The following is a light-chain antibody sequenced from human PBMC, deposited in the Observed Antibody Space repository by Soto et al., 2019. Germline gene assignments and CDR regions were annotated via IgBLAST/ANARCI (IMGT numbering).Light chain of an antibody. CDR2: GAS. CDR1: QSVSSSY. J-gene: IGKJ1*01. V-gene: IGKV3-15*01. CDR3: QQYERWPPWT. Sequence: PGERVTLSCRASQSVSSSYLTWYQQKPGQAPRLLISGASTRATGTPARFIGSGSGTDFTLTISSLQSEDFAIYHCQQYERWPPWTFGQGTKVDIK.